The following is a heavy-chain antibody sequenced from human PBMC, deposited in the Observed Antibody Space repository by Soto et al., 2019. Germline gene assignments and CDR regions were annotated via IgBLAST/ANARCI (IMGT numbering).Heavy chain of an antibody. CDR3: MVWGVTGLRALDV. CDR1: GGTLSDYT. J-gene: IGHJ6*02. D-gene: IGHD3-10*01. CDR2: IIPLLGIT. Sequence: QVHLVQSGTEVKKPGSSVTVSCKASGGTLSDYTFVWVRQAPGQGLECMGRIIPLLGITHNAQNLQGRLTLTADKSSATVYMELSSLISDDTAVYYCMVWGVTGLRALDVWGQGTTVTVSS. V-gene: IGHV1-69*02.